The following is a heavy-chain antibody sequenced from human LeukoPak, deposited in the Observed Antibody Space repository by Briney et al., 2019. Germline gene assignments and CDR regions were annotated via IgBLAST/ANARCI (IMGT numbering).Heavy chain of an antibody. CDR1: GVTLSSYW. J-gene: IGHJ4*02. CDR3: ARDLSGVTGYTYGRGIDY. V-gene: IGHV3-7*01. Sequence: GGSLTLPCAASGVTLSSYWMSWVRPPPGKGLGWVGNIKKDGIEKYYVDSVKGRFTISRDNAKTSLYLQMNSLRAEDTAVYYCARDLSGVTGYTYGRGIDYWGQGTLVTVSS. D-gene: IGHD5-18*01. CDR2: IKKDGIEK.